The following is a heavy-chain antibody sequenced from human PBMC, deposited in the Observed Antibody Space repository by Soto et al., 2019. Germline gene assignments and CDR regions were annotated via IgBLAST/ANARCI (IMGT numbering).Heavy chain of an antibody. CDR3: ASADSSGWYGYWFDP. CDR2: IYYSGST. CDR1: GGSISSSSYY. J-gene: IGHJ5*02. V-gene: IGHV4-39*01. D-gene: IGHD6-19*01. Sequence: SETLSLTCTVSGGSISSSSYYWGWIRQPPGKGLEWIGSIYYSGSTYYNPSLKSRVTISVDTSKNQLSLKLSSVTAADTAVYYCASADSSGWYGYWFDPWGQGTLVTVSS.